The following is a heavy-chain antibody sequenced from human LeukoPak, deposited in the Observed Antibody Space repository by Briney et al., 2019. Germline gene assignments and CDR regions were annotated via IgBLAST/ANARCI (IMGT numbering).Heavy chain of an antibody. CDR1: GFTFDDYA. J-gene: IGHJ3*02. D-gene: IGHD1-26*01. CDR2: ISWNSGSI. V-gene: IGHV3-9*03. Sequence: PGGSLRLSCAASGFTFDDYAMHWVRQAPGKGLEWVSGISWNSGSIGYADSVKGRFTISRDNAKNSLYLQMNSLRAEDMALYYCAKDYSGSFDAFDIWGRGTMVTVSS. CDR3: AKDYSGSFDAFDI.